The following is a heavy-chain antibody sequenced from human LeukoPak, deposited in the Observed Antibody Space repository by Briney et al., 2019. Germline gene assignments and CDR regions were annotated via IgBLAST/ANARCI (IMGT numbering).Heavy chain of an antibody. CDR3: AKSPTVDAAFDI. CDR1: GFTFSSYA. Sequence: GGSLRLSCAASGFTFSSYAMSWVRQAPGKGLEWVSGIGYTGDSTFYADSVKGRFTVSRDSSKNTLFLQMNSLRAEDTALYYCAKSPTVDAAFDIWGQGTMVTVSS. CDR2: IGYTGDST. J-gene: IGHJ3*02. V-gene: IGHV3-23*01. D-gene: IGHD4-23*01.